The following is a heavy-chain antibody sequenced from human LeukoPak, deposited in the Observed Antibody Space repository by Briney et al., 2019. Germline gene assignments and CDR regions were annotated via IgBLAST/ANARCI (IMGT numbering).Heavy chain of an antibody. V-gene: IGHV4-59*11. CDR1: GGSISSHD. CDR2: IYNSGSP. J-gene: IGHJ4*02. D-gene: IGHD3-22*01. CDR3: ARVDISGSYTFCDC. Sequence: PSETLSLTCTVSGGSISSHDWNWIRQPPGKGLEWIGDIYNSGSPNYNPSLESRVTISVDTSKNQFSLKLSSVTAADTAEYYCARVDISGSYTFCDCWRQGTLVTVSS.